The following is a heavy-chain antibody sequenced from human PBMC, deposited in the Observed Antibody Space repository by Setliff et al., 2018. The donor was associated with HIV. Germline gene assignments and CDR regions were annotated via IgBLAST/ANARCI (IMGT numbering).Heavy chain of an antibody. CDR1: GGSISGYY. J-gene: IGHJ4*02. Sequence: SETLSLTCTVSGGSISGYYWSWIRQPPGKGLEWIGYIYYIGNTNYNPSLKGRVTLSVDTSKNQLSLKLSSVTAADTAVYYCARGRSRYYYDGSGYYVDHWGQGTLVTVSS. D-gene: IGHD3-22*01. V-gene: IGHV4-59*01. CDR3: ARGRSRYYYDGSGYYVDH. CDR2: IYYIGNT.